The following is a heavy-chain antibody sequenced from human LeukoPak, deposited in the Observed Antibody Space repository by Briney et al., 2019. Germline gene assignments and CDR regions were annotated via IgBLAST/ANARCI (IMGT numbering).Heavy chain of an antibody. CDR3: AKALSVSCYTPSDH. CDR1: GFTFSTYS. CDR2: IYGTAAGT. J-gene: IGHJ4*02. V-gene: IGHV3-23*01. Sequence: GGSLRLSCAASGFTFSTYSMNWVRQAPGRGLEWVALIYGTAAGTYYADSVKGRFTISRDTSKNTLYLQMNSLRAEDTAIYYCAKALSVSCYTPSDHWGQGTLVTVSS. D-gene: IGHD1-26*01.